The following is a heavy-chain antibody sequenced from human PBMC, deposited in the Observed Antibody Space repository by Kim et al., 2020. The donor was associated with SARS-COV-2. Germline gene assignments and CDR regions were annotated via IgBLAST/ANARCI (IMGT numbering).Heavy chain of an antibody. CDR2: IYHSGST. CDR1: GYSISSGYY. CDR3: ASELTIFCP. Sequence: SETLSLTCTVSGYSISSGYYWGWIRQPPGKGLEWIGSIYHSGSTYYNPSLKSRVTISVDTSKNQFSLKLSSVTAADTAVYYCASELTIFCPWGQGTLVTVSS. J-gene: IGHJ5*02. D-gene: IGHD3-3*01. V-gene: IGHV4-38-2*02.